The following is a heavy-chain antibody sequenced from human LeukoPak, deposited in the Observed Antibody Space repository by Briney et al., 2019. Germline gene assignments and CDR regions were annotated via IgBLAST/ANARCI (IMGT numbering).Heavy chain of an antibody. CDR2: INHSGST. D-gene: IGHD6-13*01. CDR3: ARGLPAAGSYYYYYMDV. Sequence: PSETLSLTCAVYGGSFSGYYWSWIRQPPGKGLEWIGEINHSGSTNYNPSLKSRVTISVDTSKNQFSLKLSSVTAADTAVYYCARGLPAAGSYYYYYMDVWGKGTTVTVSS. J-gene: IGHJ6*03. V-gene: IGHV4-34*01. CDR1: GGSFSGYY.